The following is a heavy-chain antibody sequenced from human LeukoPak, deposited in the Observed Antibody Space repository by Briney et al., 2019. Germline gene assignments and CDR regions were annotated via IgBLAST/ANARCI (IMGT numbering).Heavy chain of an antibody. D-gene: IGHD6-13*01. CDR3: ARLAAAGYLNCYYYYMDV. CDR1: GGSISSSSYY. J-gene: IGHJ6*03. CDR2: IYYSGST. V-gene: IGHV4-39*01. Sequence: SETLSLTCTVSGGSISSSSYYWGWIRQPPGKGLEWIGSIYYSGSTYYNPSLKSRVTISVDTSKNQFSLKLSSVTAADTAVYYCARLAAAGYLNCYYYYMDVWGKGTTVTVSS.